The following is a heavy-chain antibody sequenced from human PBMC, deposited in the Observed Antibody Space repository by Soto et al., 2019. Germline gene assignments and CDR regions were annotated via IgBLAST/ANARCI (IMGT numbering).Heavy chain of an antibody. V-gene: IGHV1-3*01. Sequence: ASVKVSCKASGYTFTSYAMHWVRQAPGQRLEWMGWINAGNGNTKYSQKFQGRVTITRDTSASTAYMELSSLRSEDTAVYYCARDQQGMYSSSSPSCLDVWGQGTTVTVSS. J-gene: IGHJ6*02. D-gene: IGHD6-6*01. CDR1: GYTFTSYA. CDR3: ARDQQGMYSSSSPSCLDV. CDR2: INAGNGNT.